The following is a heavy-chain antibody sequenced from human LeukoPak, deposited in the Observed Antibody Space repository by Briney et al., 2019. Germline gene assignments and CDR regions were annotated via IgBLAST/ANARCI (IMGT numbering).Heavy chain of an antibody. V-gene: IGHV4-34*01. D-gene: IGHD3-3*01. CDR2: INHSGST. Sequence: SETLSLTCAVYGGSFSGYYWSWIRQPPGKGLEWIGEINHSGSTNYNPSLKSRVTISVDTSKNQFSLKLSSVTAADTAVYYCARGHHESPYTIFGVAPYFQHWGQGTLVTVSS. CDR1: GGSFSGYY. CDR3: ARGHHESPYTIFGVAPYFQH. J-gene: IGHJ1*01.